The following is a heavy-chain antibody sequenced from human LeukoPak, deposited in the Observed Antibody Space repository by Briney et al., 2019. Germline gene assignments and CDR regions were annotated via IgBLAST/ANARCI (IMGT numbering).Heavy chain of an antibody. J-gene: IGHJ5*02. CDR2: ISYDGSNK. D-gene: IGHD3-22*01. Sequence: GGSLRLSCAASGFTFSSYAMHWVRQAPGKGLEWVAVISYDGSNKYYADSVKGRFTISRDNSKNTLYLQMNSLRAEDTAVYYCAREGNYYPLQDYNWFDPWGQGTLVTVSS. CDR3: AREGNYYPLQDYNWFDP. V-gene: IGHV3-30-3*01. CDR1: GFTFSSYA.